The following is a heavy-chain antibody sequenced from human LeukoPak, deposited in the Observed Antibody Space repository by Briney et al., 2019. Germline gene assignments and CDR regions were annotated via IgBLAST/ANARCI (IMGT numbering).Heavy chain of an antibody. CDR1: DYSFTNYW. V-gene: IGHV5-51*01. D-gene: IGHD3-10*01. J-gene: IGHJ6*02. CDR3: ARHVHGGYYDGMDV. CDR2: IYPDDSDT. Sequence: GVSLKISCKGSDYSFTNYWIGWVRQMPGKGLEWMGVIYPDDSDTRYSPSFRGHVTISADKSISTAYLQRSSLKASDTAMYYCARHVHGGYYDGMDVWGQGTPVTVSS.